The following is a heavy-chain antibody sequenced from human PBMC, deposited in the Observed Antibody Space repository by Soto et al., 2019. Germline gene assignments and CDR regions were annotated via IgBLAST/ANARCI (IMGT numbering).Heavy chain of an antibody. Sequence: EVQLMESGGGVVRPGGSLRLSCAASGFTFDDHGMNWVRQVPGKGLEWVSGINWKGDITAYADSVKGRFTISRDNGKNSLYLQMNSLTAEDTAFYHCARAIGWHYSGYYIDVWGKGTTVTVSS. D-gene: IGHD2-21*01. CDR2: INWKGDIT. J-gene: IGHJ6*03. CDR3: ARAIGWHYSGYYIDV. CDR1: GFTFDDHG. V-gene: IGHV3-20*01.